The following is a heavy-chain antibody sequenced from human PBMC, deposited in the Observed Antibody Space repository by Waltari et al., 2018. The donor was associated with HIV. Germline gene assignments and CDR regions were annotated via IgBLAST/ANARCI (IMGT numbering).Heavy chain of an antibody. CDR3: ARDRSEGGGYYYYGLDV. Sequence: QVQLVESGGGVVKPGRSLRLSCAASGFTFSSYGIHWVRQAPGKGLEWVAVIWYDGTNKYYADSVKGRFTISRDNSKNTLYLQMNSLRAEDTAVYYCARDRSEGGGYYYYGLDVWGQGTTVTVSS. V-gene: IGHV3-33*01. J-gene: IGHJ6*02. D-gene: IGHD2-15*01. CDR2: IWYDGTNK. CDR1: GFTFSSYG.